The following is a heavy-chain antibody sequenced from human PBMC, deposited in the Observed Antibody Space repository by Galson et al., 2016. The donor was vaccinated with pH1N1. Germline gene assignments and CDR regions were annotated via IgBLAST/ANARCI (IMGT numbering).Heavy chain of an antibody. D-gene: IGHD6-6*01. J-gene: IGHJ2*01. CDR2: IYSSGST. CDR3: ARDLQLVRVPYFWYFDL. CDR1: GGSINTFY. Sequence: QVQLQESGPGLVKPSETLSLTCTVSGGSINTFYWSWIRQSAGKGLEWIGRIYSSGSTNHNPSLGSRVTMSIDRSKNQFSLKLSSVTAADTAVYYCARDLQLVRVPYFWYFDLWGHGTLVTVSS. V-gene: IGHV4-4*07.